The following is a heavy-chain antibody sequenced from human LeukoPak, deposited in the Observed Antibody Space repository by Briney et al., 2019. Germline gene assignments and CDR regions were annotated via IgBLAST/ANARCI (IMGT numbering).Heavy chain of an antibody. CDR2: IWYDGSNK. Sequence: PGGSLRLSCTASGFIFSSYALHWVRQAPGKGLEWVAVIWYDGSNKYYADSVKGRFTISRDNSKNTLYLQMNGLRAEDTAVYYCARDRLYGMDVWGQGTTVTVSS. CDR3: ARDRLYGMDV. D-gene: IGHD6-25*01. J-gene: IGHJ6*02. V-gene: IGHV3-33*08. CDR1: GFIFSSYA.